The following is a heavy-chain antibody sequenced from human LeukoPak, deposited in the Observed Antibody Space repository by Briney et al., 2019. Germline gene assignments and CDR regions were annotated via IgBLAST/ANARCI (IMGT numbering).Heavy chain of an antibody. D-gene: IGHD2-15*01. Sequence: GRSLRLSCAASGFTFSSYAMHWVRQAPGKGLEWVAVISYDGSNKYYADSVKGRFTIYRDNSKNTLYLQMNSLRAEDTAVYYCARWKIVVVVAATYNWFDPWGQGTLVTVSS. CDR1: GFTFSSYA. J-gene: IGHJ5*02. V-gene: IGHV3-30*04. CDR2: ISYDGSNK. CDR3: ARWKIVVVVAATYNWFDP.